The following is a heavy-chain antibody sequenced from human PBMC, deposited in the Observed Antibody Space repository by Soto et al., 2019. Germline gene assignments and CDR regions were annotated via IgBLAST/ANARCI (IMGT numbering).Heavy chain of an antibody. CDR2: IRSKAYGGTT. J-gene: IGHJ5*02. CDR1: GFTFGDYT. V-gene: IGHV3-49*03. D-gene: IGHD2-15*01. CDR3: ARARPEGYCSGGSCYYWLDP. Sequence: GGSLRLSCTASGFTFGDYTMSWFRQAPGKGLGWVGFIRSKAYGGTTQYAASVKGRFTTSRDDSKSIAYLQMNSLKTEDTAVYYCARARPEGYCSGGSCYYWLDPWGQGTLVTVSS.